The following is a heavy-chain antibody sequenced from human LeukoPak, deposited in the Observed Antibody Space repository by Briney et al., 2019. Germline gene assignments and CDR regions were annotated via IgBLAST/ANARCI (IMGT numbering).Heavy chain of an antibody. CDR3: AKVRWDNSGWYYLDN. V-gene: IGHV3-30*02. J-gene: IGHJ4*02. CDR1: GFTFSSYG. Sequence: GGSLRLSCAASGFTFSSYGMHWVRQAPGKGLEWVAFIRYDGSNKYYADSVKGRFTISRDNSKNTLYLQMNSLRAEDTAVYYCAKVRWDNSGWYYLDNWGQGVLVTVSS. CDR2: IRYDGSNK. D-gene: IGHD6-19*01.